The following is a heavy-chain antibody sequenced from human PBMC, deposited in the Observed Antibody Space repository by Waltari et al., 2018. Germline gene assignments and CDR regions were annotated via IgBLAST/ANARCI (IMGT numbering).Heavy chain of an antibody. CDR3: ARGGPRTLNRWLSTGGAFDI. V-gene: IGHV4-34*01. CDR1: GGSFSGYY. Sequence: QVQLQQWGAGLLKPSETLSLTCAVYGGSFSGYYWSWIRQPPGKGLEWIGEINHSGSTNYNPSLKSRVTISVDTSKNRFSLKLSSVTAADTAVYYCARGGPRTLNRWLSTGGAFDIWGQGTMVTVSS. D-gene: IGHD3-22*01. CDR2: INHSGST. J-gene: IGHJ3*02.